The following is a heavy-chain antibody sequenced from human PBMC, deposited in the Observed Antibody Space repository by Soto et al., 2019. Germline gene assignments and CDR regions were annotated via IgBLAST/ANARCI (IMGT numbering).Heavy chain of an antibody. CDR1: GYTFTSYD. D-gene: IGHD6-13*01. Sequence: ASVKVSCKASGYTFTSYDINWVRQATGQGLEWMGWMNPNSGNTDYAQKFQGRVTMTRNTSISTAYMELSSLRSEDTAVYYCARGGDSSPYYYYYYGMDVWGQGTTVTVSS. J-gene: IGHJ6*02. CDR3: ARGGDSSPYYYYYYGMDV. CDR2: MNPNSGNT. V-gene: IGHV1-8*01.